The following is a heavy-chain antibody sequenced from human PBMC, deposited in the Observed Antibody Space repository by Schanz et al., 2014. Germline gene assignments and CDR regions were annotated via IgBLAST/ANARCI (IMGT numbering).Heavy chain of an antibody. Sequence: EVQLLESGGTVVQPGGSLRVSCAASGFVFRTFAMYWVRQAPGKGLEWVSAITGSGSKTYYADSVKGRFTIARDNSKNTLFLQMDSLRVEDTAVYYCMAMGRNTSHYCDHCGQGTLVTVSS. V-gene: IGHV3-23*01. CDR3: MAMGRNTSHYCDH. D-gene: IGHD1-1*01. J-gene: IGHJ4*02. CDR2: ITGSGSKT. CDR1: GFVFRTFA.